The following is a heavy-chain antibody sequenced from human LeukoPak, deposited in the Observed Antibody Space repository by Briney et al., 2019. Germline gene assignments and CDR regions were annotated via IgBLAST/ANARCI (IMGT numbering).Heavy chain of an antibody. V-gene: IGHV4-34*01. D-gene: IGHD1-26*01. CDR1: GGSFSGYY. CDR3: ATLVGATLRYVGAFDI. Sequence: SETLSLTCAVYGGSFSGYYWSWIRQPPGKGLEWIGEINHSGSTNYNPSLKSRVTISVETSKTQFSLRLSSVTAADTAVYYCATLVGATLRYVGAFDIWGQGTMVTVSS. J-gene: IGHJ3*02. CDR2: INHSGST.